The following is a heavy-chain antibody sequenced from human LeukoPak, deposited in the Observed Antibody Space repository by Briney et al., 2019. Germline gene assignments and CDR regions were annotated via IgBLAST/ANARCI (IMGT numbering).Heavy chain of an antibody. CDR2: IYPGDSET. Sequence: GESLKISCKGSGSSFSNYWIGWVRQMSGKGLEWMGYIYPGDSETRYSPSFQGQVTISADKSISTAYLQWSSLKASDTGMYYGARLNGGVEDLLYFFYGLDVWGKGTRVTASS. D-gene: IGHD2-15*01. J-gene: IGHJ6*04. CDR1: GSSFSNYW. CDR3: ARLNGGVEDLLYFFYGLDV. V-gene: IGHV5-51*01.